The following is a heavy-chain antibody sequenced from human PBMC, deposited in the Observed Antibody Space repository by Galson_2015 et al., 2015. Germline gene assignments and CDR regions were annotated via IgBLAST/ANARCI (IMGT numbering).Heavy chain of an antibody. CDR3: ARGSAHCSSTSCYLSGSAELRYYYYYYGMDV. V-gene: IGHV4-34*01. CDR2: INHSGST. Sequence: TLSLTCAVYGGSFSGYYWSWIRQPPGKGLEWIGEINHSGSTNYNPSLKSRVTISVDTSKNQFSLKLSSVTAADTAVYYCARGSAHCSSTSCYLSGSAELRYYYYYYGMDVWGQGTTVTVSS. J-gene: IGHJ6*02. CDR1: GGSFSGYY. D-gene: IGHD2-2*01.